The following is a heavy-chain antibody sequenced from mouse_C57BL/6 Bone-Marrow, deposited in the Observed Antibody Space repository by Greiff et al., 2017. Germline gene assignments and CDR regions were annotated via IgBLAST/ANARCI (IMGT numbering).Heavy chain of an antibody. CDR1: EYEFPSHD. Sequence: EVKLVESGGGLVQPGESLKLSCESNEYEFPSHDMSWVRKTPEKRLELVAAINSDGGSTYYPDTMGRRFIISRDNTKKTLYLQVSSLRSEDTALDYCARMGVTPNYYAMDYWGQGTSVTVSS. J-gene: IGHJ4*01. V-gene: IGHV5-2*01. CDR3: ARMGVTPNYYAMDY. D-gene: IGHD2-1*01. CDR2: INSDGGST.